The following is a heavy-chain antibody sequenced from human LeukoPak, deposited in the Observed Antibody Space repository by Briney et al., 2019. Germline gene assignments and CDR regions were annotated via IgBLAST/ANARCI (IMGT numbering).Heavy chain of an antibody. Sequence: ASVKVSCKASGYTFTSYGISWVQQAPGQGLEWMGWISAYNGNTNYAQKLQGRVTMTTDTSTSTAYMELRSLRSADTDVYYCARDLHAGEWLSLGNWFDPWGQGTLVTVSS. J-gene: IGHJ5*02. V-gene: IGHV1-18*01. CDR3: ARDLHAGEWLSLGNWFDP. D-gene: IGHD3-3*01. CDR1: GYTFTSYG. CDR2: ISAYNGNT.